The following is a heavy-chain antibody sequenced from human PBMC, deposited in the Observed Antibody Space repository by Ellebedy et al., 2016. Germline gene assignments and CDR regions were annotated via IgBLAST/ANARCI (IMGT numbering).Heavy chain of an antibody. CDR2: IYYSGST. CDR3: ARAGITGTYYYYGMDV. D-gene: IGHD1/OR15-1a*01. Sequence: SETLSLTCTVSGGSISSYYWSWIRQPPGKGLEWIGYIYYSGSTNYNPSLKSRVTISVDTSKNQFSLKLSSVIAADTAVYYCARAGITGTYYYYGMDVWGQGTTVTVSS. CDR1: GGSISSYY. V-gene: IGHV4-59*12. J-gene: IGHJ6*02.